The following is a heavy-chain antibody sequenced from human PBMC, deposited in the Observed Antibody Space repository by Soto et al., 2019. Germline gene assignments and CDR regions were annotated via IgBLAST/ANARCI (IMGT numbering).Heavy chain of an antibody. Sequence: GGSLRLSCAASGFTFSSYWMSWVRQAPGKGLEWVANIKEDGTEKYYVASVEGRITISRDNAKNSLYLQMDSLRAEDTAVYYCARVIAASALYYYYYMDVWGKGTTVTVSS. D-gene: IGHD6-6*01. CDR2: IKEDGTEK. V-gene: IGHV3-7*01. J-gene: IGHJ6*03. CDR1: GFTFSSYW. CDR3: ARVIAASALYYYYYMDV.